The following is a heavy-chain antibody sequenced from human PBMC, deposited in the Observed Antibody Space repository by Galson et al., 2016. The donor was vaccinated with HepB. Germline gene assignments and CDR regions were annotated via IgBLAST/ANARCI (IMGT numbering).Heavy chain of an antibody. CDR3: ARGTLGTTATMAFDY. CDR1: GDSISNNYW. Sequence: SETLSLTCAVSGDSISNNYWWSWVRQSPGKGLEWLGEIYQTGTANYNPSFTSRATISVDTSKNQISLRLASVTAADTAMYYCARGTLGTTATMAFDYWGQGTLDTVSS. D-gene: IGHD1/OR15-1a*01. J-gene: IGHJ4*02. CDR2: IYQTGTA. V-gene: IGHV4-4*02.